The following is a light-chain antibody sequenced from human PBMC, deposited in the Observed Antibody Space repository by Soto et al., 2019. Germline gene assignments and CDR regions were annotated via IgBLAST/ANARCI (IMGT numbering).Light chain of an antibody. CDR2: GAS. Sequence: DIPMTQSPSSLSASVGDRVNITCRASQSISTYLNWYQHKPGKAPKVLINGASSLQSGVPSRFSGSGSGTDFTLTISSLQPEDSATYFCQQKYRIPRTFGQGTKVDIK. V-gene: IGKV1-39*01. J-gene: IGKJ1*01. CDR1: QSISTY. CDR3: QQKYRIPRT.